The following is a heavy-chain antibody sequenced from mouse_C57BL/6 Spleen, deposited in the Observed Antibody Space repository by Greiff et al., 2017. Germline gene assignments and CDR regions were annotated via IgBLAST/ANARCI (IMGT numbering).Heavy chain of an antibody. CDR3: ALSTMITTRAMDY. CDR1: GYTFTSYW. Sequence: QVQLQQPGAELVKPGASVKLSCKASGYTFTSYWMHWVKQRPGQGLEWIGMIHPNSGSTNYNEKFKSKATLTVDKSSSTAYMQLSSLTSEDSAVYYCALSTMITTRAMDYWGQGTSVTVSS. V-gene: IGHV1-64*01. J-gene: IGHJ4*01. D-gene: IGHD2-4*01. CDR2: IHPNSGST.